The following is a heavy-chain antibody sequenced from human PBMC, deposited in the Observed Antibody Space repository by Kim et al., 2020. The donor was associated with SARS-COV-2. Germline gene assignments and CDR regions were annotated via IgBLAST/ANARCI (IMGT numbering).Heavy chain of an antibody. CDR2: YTSWRT. Sequence: YTSWRTKYNPSLPSRVTMSVDMSKNQFSLKLSSVTAADTAVYYCASALGHWGQGTLVTVSS. V-gene: IGHV4-4*07. D-gene: IGHD3-16*02. CDR3: ASALGH. J-gene: IGHJ4*02.